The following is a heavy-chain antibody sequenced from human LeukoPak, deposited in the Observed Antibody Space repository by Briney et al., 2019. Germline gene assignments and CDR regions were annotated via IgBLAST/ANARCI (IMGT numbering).Heavy chain of an antibody. D-gene: IGHD2-2*01. CDR1: GFTVSSIY. J-gene: IGHJ3*02. Sequence: PGGSLRLSCAASGFTVSSIYMSWVRQAPGKGLEWVPVIYSGGSTHYADSVKGRFTISRDTSKNTLYLQMNSLRAEDTAVYYCARHCSSISCYRDALDIWGQGTMVTVSS. CDR3: ARHCSSISCYRDALDI. V-gene: IGHV3-53*01. CDR2: IYSGGST.